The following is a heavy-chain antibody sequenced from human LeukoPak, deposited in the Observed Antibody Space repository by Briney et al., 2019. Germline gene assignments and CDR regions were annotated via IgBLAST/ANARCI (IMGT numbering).Heavy chain of an antibody. CDR1: SGSISSDY. CDR2: MYYSGST. D-gene: IGHD5-12*01. J-gene: IGHJ4*02. V-gene: IGHV4-59*08. Sequence: SETLSLTCSVSSGSISSDYWSWIRQPPGKGLEWIGYMYYSGSTNYNPSLKSRVTISVDTSKNQFSLKLSSVTAADTAVYYCARHSGYDYSPFDYWGQGTLVTVSS. CDR3: ARHSGYDYSPFDY.